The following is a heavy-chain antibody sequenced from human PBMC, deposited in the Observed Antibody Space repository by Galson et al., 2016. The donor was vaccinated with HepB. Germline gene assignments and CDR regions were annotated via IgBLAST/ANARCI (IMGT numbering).Heavy chain of an antibody. J-gene: IGHJ4*02. CDR3: ARGHLVVPFSFYFDY. D-gene: IGHD2-15*01. CDR2: TYHTSNWYS. Sequence: CAISGDSVSSKSAAWNWIRHSPSRGLEWLGRTYHTSNWYSDYAVSVKSRITINTDTSKNQFSLQLNSVTPEDTAVYYCARGHLVVPFSFYFDYWGPGSLVTVSS. CDR1: GDSVSSKSAA. V-gene: IGHV6-1*01.